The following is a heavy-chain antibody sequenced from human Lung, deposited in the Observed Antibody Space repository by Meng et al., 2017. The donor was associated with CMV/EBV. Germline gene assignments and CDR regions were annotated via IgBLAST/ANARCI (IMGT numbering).Heavy chain of an antibody. Sequence: GEXXKISCAASGFTFNSYSMNWVRQAPGKGLEWVSSISHTGSYIYYADSVRGRFTISRDNAKNSLYLQLNSLRAEDTAVYYCARDGDRFLTTEYYFDYLGQGXLVTVSS. D-gene: IGHD4-11*01. J-gene: IGHJ4*02. CDR3: ARDGDRFLTTEYYFDY. CDR2: ISHTGSYI. V-gene: IGHV3-21*01. CDR1: GFTFNSYS.